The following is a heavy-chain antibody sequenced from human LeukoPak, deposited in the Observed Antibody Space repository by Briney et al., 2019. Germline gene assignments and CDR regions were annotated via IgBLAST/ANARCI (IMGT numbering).Heavy chain of an antibody. Sequence: SETLSLTCTVSGGSISSYYWSWIRQPAGKGLEWIGRIYTSGSTNYNPSLKSRVTISVDKSKNQFSLKLSSVTAAGTAVYYCAKVAVSSWLVREGAFDIWGQGTMVTVSS. D-gene: IGHD3-10*01. CDR1: GGSISSYY. J-gene: IGHJ3*02. CDR2: IYTSGST. CDR3: AKVAVSSWLVREGAFDI. V-gene: IGHV4-4*07.